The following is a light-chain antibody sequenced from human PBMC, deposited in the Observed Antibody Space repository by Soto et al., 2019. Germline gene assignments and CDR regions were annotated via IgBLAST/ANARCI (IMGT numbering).Light chain of an antibody. V-gene: IGKV1-8*01. J-gene: IGKJ5*01. Sequence: AIRMTQSASSFSASTGDRVTITCRASQGISSYLAWYQQKPGKAPKLLIYAASTLQSGVPSRFSGSGSGTDFTLTISCLQSEDFATYYCQQYYSYPSFTFGQGTRLEI. CDR3: QQYYSYPSFT. CDR2: AAS. CDR1: QGISSY.